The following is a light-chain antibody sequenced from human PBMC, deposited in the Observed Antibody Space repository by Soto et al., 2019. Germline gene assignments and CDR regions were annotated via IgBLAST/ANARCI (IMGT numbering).Light chain of an antibody. CDR3: QQYGASPLT. Sequence: EIVLTQSPGTLSLSPGDRATLSCRASQSVSSDYVAWYQQKPGQTPNVLIYRASIRATGIPDRFSGSGSGTDFTLTISRLEPEDFALYYCQQYGASPLTFGGGTKVEIK. V-gene: IGKV3-20*01. CDR1: QSVSSDY. CDR2: RAS. J-gene: IGKJ4*01.